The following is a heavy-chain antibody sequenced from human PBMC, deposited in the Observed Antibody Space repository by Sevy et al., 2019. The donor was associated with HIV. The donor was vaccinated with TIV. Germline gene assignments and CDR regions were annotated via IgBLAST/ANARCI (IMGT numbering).Heavy chain of an antibody. CDR2: IKSKTDDGTT. Sequence: GGSLRLSCVASGFTFSNVWMSWVRQDAGKGLEWVGRIKSKTDDGTTDYAAPVKGRFTISRDDSKNTLYLQMNSLKTEDTAVYYCTTEAHDYEEPDYYYYGMDVWGQGTTVTVSS. CDR3: TTEAHDYEEPDYYYYGMDV. J-gene: IGHJ6*02. V-gene: IGHV3-15*01. CDR1: GFTFSNVW. D-gene: IGHD4-17*01.